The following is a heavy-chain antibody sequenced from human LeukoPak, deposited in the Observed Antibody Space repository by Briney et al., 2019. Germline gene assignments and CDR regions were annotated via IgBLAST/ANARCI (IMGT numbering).Heavy chain of an antibody. D-gene: IGHD3-22*01. CDR2: IIPIFGTA. J-gene: IGHJ4*02. CDR1: GGTFSSYA. CDR3: ASPAYDSSGYYYLDY. Sequence: SVKVSCKASGGTFSSYAISWVRQAPGQGLEWMGGIIPIFGTANYAQKFQGRVTITADESTSTAYMELNSLRSEDTAVYYCASPAYDSSGYYYLDYWGQGTLVTVSS. V-gene: IGHV1-69*13.